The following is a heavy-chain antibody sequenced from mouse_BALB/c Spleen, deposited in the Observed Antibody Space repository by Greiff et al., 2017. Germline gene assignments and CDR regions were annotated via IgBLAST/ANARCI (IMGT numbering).Heavy chain of an antibody. CDR3: ARRGTVQFAY. D-gene: IGHD1-1*01. J-gene: IGHJ3*01. V-gene: IGHV5-9-3*01. Sequence: EVHLVESGGGLVKPGGSLKLSCAASGFTFSSYAMSWVRQTPEKRLEWVATISSGGSYTYYPDSVKGRFTISRDNAKNTLYLQMSSLRSEDTAMYYCARRGTVQFAYWGQGTLVTVSA. CDR1: GFTFSSYA. CDR2: ISSGGSYT.